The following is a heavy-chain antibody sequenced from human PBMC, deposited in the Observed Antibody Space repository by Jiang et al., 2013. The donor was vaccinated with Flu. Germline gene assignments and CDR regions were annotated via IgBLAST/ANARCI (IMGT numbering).Heavy chain of an antibody. D-gene: IGHD1-26*01. CDR3: ARSLGGSHDAFNI. V-gene: IGHV5-51*01. Sequence: TNYWIGWVRQMPGKGLEWMGIIYPGDSDSRFSPSFQGQVTISADKSINTAYLQWSSLKASDTAMYYCARSLGGSHDAFNIWGPGTMVTVS. CDR1: TNYW. CDR2: IYPGDSDS. J-gene: IGHJ3*02.